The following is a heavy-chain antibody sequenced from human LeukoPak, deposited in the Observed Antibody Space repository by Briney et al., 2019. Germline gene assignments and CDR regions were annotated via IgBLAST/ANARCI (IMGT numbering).Heavy chain of an antibody. CDR1: GGSISSYY. CDR3: ARSYYDILTGWEAFDI. J-gene: IGHJ3*02. D-gene: IGHD3-9*01. CDR2: IYTSGST. Sequence: SETLSLTCTVSGGSISSYYWSWIRQPAGKGLEWIGRIYTSGSTNYNPSLKSRVTMSVDTSKNQFSLKLSSVTAADTAVYYCARSYYDILTGWEAFDIWGQGTMVTVSS. V-gene: IGHV4-4*07.